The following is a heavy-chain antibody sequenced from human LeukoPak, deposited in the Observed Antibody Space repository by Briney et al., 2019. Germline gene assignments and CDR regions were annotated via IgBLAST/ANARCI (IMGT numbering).Heavy chain of an antibody. CDR2: IRSQGNRAAT. D-gene: IGHD3-3*01. CDR1: GFTFSGSA. J-gene: IGHJ4*02. CDR3: AGDYNSWTGLNY. Sequence: GGSLRLSCAASGFTFSGSAIHWVRPASGQGLEWLGLIRSQGNRAATVYGASVEGRFTISRDDSKNTAYLQMNSLKTEDTAVYYCAGDYNSWTGLNYRGQGTLVTVSS. V-gene: IGHV3-73*01.